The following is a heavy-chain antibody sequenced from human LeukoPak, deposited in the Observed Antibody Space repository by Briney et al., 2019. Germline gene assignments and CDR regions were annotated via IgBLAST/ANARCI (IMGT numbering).Heavy chain of an antibody. CDR1: GYTLTELS. J-gene: IGHJ6*02. CDR2: FDPEDGET. V-gene: IGHV1-24*01. D-gene: IGHD6-13*01. Sequence: ASVKVSWEVSGYTLTELSMHWVRQAPGKGLEWMGGFDPEDGETIYAQKFQGRVTMTEDTSTDTAYMELSSLRSEDTAVYYCATDPIAAAGPGEYYYGMDVWGQGTTVTVSS. CDR3: ATDPIAAAGPGEYYYGMDV.